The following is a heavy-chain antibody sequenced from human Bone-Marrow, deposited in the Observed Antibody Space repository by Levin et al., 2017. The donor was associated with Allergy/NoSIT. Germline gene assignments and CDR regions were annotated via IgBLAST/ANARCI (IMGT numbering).Heavy chain of an antibody. D-gene: IGHD6-19*01. V-gene: IGHV3-21*01. CDR1: GFTFSNYS. CDR2: ISSSYFI. Sequence: GGSLRLSCAASGFTFSNYSLTWVRQAPGKGLEWVSSISSSYFIYYADSVRGRVTISRDNAKNSLFLQIDSLRADDTAVYYCARGVDNTGWYFFDYWGQGTLVTVSS. CDR3: ARGVDNTGWYFFDY. J-gene: IGHJ4*02.